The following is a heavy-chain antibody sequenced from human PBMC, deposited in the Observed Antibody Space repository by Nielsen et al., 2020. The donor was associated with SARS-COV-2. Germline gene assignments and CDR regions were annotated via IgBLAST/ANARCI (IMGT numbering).Heavy chain of an antibody. D-gene: IGHD2-15*01. CDR1: GFTFRSYD. CDR2: IGSAGDT. Sequence: GESLKISCAASGFTFRSYDMHWVRQTAGKGLEWISAIGSAGDTYSPASVKGRFTISREDAKNSLYLQMNSLRAGDTAVYYCARGLSRRYCSGASCVEFDDWGQGTLVTVSS. V-gene: IGHV3-13*01. J-gene: IGHJ4*02. CDR3: ARGLSRRYCSGASCVEFDD.